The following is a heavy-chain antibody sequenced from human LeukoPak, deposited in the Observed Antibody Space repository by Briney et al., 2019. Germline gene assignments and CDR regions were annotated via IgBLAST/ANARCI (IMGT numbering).Heavy chain of an antibody. V-gene: IGHV1-24*01. J-gene: IGHJ5*02. Sequence: ASVKVSCKVSGYTLTELSMHWVRQAPGKGLEWMGGFDPEDGETIYAQKFQGRVTMTEDTSTDTAYIELSNLRSEDTAVYYYATRYYGSGSFSWFDPWGQGTLVTVSS. CDR3: ATRYYGSGSFSWFDP. D-gene: IGHD3-10*01. CDR2: FDPEDGET. CDR1: GYTLTELS.